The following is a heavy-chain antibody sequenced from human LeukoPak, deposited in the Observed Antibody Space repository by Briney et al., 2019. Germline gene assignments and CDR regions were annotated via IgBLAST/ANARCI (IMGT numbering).Heavy chain of an antibody. Sequence: GGSLRLSCAASGFTFSNYGMHWVRQAPGKGLEWVAVLSYDGSQKYYADSVKGRFTISRDNSKNTLYVQMNSLRAEDTAVYYCARSGQLWLSSHDYWGQGTLVTV. J-gene: IGHJ4*02. CDR1: GFTFSNYG. CDR2: LSYDGSQK. D-gene: IGHD5-18*01. CDR3: ARSGQLWLSSHDY. V-gene: IGHV3-30*03.